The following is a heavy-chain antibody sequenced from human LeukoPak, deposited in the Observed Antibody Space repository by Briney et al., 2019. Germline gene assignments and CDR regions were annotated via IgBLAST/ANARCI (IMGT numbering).Heavy chain of an antibody. J-gene: IGHJ6*03. CDR3: ARDLVATTHDYYYYYMDV. CDR1: GYTFTSYY. V-gene: IGHV1-46*01. Sequence: GASVKVSCKXSGYTFTSYYMHWVRQAPRQGLEWMGIINPSGGSTSYAQKFQGRVTMTRDTSISTAYMELSRLRSDDTAVYYCARDLVATTHDYYYYYMDVWGKGTTVTVSS. CDR2: INPSGGST. D-gene: IGHD5-12*01.